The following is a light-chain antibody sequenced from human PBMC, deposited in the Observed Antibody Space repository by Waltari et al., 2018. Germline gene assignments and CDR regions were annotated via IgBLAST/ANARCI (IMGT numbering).Light chain of an antibody. J-gene: IGKJ4*01. CDR1: QGIRSF. CDR2: PAS. CDR3: QHFHSYPLT. Sequence: DIQLTQSPPFLSVSVGDRVTITCRASQGIRSFLAWYQQKPGRAPKLLIYPASTLQSGVPSRFSGSGSGTDFTLTISSLHPEDFATYYCQHFHSYPLTFGGGTKVEIK. V-gene: IGKV1-9*01.